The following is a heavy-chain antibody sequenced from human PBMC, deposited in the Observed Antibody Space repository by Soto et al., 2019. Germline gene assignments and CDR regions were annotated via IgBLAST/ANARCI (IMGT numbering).Heavy chain of an antibody. CDR3: ASPTGTIGAFDI. CDR1: GFTFSSYW. CDR2: INSDGSST. J-gene: IGHJ3*02. D-gene: IGHD1-7*01. Sequence: SGGSLRLSCAASGFTFSSYWMHWVRQAPGKGLVWVSRINSDGSSTSYADSVKGRFTISRDNAKNTLYLQMNSLRAEDTAVYYCASPTGTIGAFDIWGQGTMVTVSS. V-gene: IGHV3-74*01.